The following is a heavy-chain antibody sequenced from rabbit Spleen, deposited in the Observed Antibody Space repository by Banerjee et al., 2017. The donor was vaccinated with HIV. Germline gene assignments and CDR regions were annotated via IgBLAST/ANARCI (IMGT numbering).Heavy chain of an antibody. D-gene: IGHD8-1*01. CDR2: IDPVFGIT. CDR3: ARDGAGGSYFAL. J-gene: IGHJ6*01. V-gene: IGHV1S40*01. Sequence: QQLKESGGDLVKPGASLTLTCTDSGFSFSSSYYSCWVRQAPGKGLEWIGYIDPVFGITYYANWVNGRFSISRENAQNTVFLQMTSLTAADTATYFCARDGAGGSYFALWGQGTLVTVS. CDR1: GFSFSSSYY.